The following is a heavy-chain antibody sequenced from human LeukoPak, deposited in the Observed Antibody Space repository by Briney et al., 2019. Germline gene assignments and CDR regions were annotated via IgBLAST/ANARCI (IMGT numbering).Heavy chain of an antibody. V-gene: IGHV3-23*01. J-gene: IGHJ4*02. CDR3: AKADIVVVVAATCFDY. CDR2: ISGSGGST. CDR1: GFPFSSYA. Sequence: QPGGSLRLSCAASGFPFSSYAMSWVRQAPGKGLEWVSAISGSGGSTYYADSVKGRFTISRDNSKNTLYLQMNSLRAEDTVVYYCAKADIVVVVAATCFDYWGQGTLVTVSS. D-gene: IGHD2-15*01.